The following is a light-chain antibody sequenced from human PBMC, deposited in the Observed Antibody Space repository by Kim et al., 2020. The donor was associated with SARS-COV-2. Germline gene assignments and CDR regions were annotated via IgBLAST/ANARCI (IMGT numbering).Light chain of an antibody. Sequence: QSALTQPASVSGSPGQSITISCTGTSSDVGYSDFVSWYQQHPGKVPKLTIYEVTERPSGVSSRFSGSKSGNTASLTISGLQAEDEADYYCSSYTSSSTFVFGGGTQLTVL. CDR2: EVT. J-gene: IGLJ2*01. CDR3: SSYTSSSTFV. V-gene: IGLV2-23*02. CDR1: SSDVGYSDF.